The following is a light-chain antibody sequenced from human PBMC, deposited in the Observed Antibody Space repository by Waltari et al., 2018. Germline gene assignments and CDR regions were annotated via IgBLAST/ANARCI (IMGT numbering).Light chain of an antibody. Sequence: ELVLTQSPGTLSLSPGERATLSCRASQSVSSSYLAWYQHKPGQAPRLLIDSTSSRATGIPDRFSGSGSGTDFTLTISRLEPEDFAMYYCQQFGDSPPSWTFGQGTKVEIK. CDR3: QQFGDSPPSWT. J-gene: IGKJ1*01. CDR2: STS. V-gene: IGKV3-20*01. CDR1: QSVSSSY.